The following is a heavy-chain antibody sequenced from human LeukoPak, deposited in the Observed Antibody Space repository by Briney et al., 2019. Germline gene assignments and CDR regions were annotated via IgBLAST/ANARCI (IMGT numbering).Heavy chain of an antibody. CDR1: GFTFSSYG. D-gene: IGHD1-14*01. J-gene: IGHJ6*02. Sequence: GGSLRLSCAASGFTFSSYGMHWVRQAPGKGLEWVAFIRDDGSNKYYADSVKGRFTISRDSSKNTLYLQMNSLRAEDTAVYYCARLTGSKADGMDVWGQGTTVTVSS. V-gene: IGHV3-30*02. CDR2: IRDDGSNK. CDR3: ARLTGSKADGMDV.